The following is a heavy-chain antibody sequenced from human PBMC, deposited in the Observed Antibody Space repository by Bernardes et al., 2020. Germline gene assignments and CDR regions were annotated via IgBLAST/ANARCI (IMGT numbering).Heavy chain of an antibody. CDR3: ARGWYCGGDCYSHLDY. V-gene: IGHV3-53*01. J-gene: IGHJ4*02. Sequence: GGSLRLSCAASGFTVSSNYMSWVRQAPGKGLEWVSVIYSGGSTYYADSVKGRFTISRDNSKNTLYLQMNSLRAEDTAVYYCARGWYCGGDCYSHLDYWGQGTLVTVSS. D-gene: IGHD2-21*01. CDR1: GFTVSSNY. CDR2: IYSGGST.